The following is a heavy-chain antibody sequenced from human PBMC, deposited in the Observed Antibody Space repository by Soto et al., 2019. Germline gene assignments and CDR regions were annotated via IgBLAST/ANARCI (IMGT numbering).Heavy chain of an antibody. V-gene: IGHV3-33*08. Sequence: GGSLRLSCTASEFTFSTYWMHWVRQAPGKALMWVSVINYDGSSRYYEDAVKGRFTISRDNSKSTLYLQMSSLRAEDTAVYYCARAFCTNGVCYYFFDYWGHGTLVTVSS. J-gene: IGHJ4*01. CDR3: ARAFCTNGVCYYFFDY. CDR1: EFTFSTYW. D-gene: IGHD2-8*01. CDR2: INYDGSSR.